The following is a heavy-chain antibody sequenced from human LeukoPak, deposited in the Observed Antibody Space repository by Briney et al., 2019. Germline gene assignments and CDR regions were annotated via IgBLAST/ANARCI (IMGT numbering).Heavy chain of an antibody. CDR2: IYSGGST. D-gene: IGHD5-18*01. Sequence: QAGGSLRLSCAASGFTFSSDAMSWVRQAPGKGLEWVSVIYSGGSTYYADSVKGRFTISRDNSKNTLYLQMNSLRAEDTAVYYCARAGYSYGYFDYWGQGTLVTVSS. CDR1: GFTFSSDA. J-gene: IGHJ4*02. CDR3: ARAGYSYGYFDY. V-gene: IGHV3-53*01.